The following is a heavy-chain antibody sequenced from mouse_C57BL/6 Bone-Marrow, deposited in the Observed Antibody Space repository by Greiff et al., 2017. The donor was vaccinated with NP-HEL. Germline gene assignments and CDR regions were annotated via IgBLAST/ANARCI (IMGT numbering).Heavy chain of an antibody. D-gene: IGHD2-3*01. J-gene: IGHJ3*01. CDR1: GYTFTEYT. Sequence: VQLQQSGAELVKPGASVKLSCKASGYTFTEYTIHWVKQRSGQGLAWIGWFYPGSGSIKYNEKFKDKATLTADKSSSPVSMVLMRLTSEDSAVYFCARHALDGYPLAYWGQVTLVTVSA. CDR2: FYPGSGSI. V-gene: IGHV1-62-2*01. CDR3: ARHALDGYPLAY.